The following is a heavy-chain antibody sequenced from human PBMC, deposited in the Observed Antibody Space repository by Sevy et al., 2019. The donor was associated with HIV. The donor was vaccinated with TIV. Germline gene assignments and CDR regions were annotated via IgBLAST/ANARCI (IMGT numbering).Heavy chain of an antibody. J-gene: IGHJ3*02. CDR3: AREGGYCSGGSCWGAFDI. V-gene: IGHV3-33*01. CDR1: GFTFSSYG. Sequence: GGSLRLSCAASGFTFSSYGMHWVRQAPGKGLEWVAVIWYDGSNKYYADSVKGRFTISRDNSKNTLNLQMNSLRAEDTAVYYCAREGGYCSGGSCWGAFDIWGQGTMVTVSS. CDR2: IWYDGSNK. D-gene: IGHD2-15*01.